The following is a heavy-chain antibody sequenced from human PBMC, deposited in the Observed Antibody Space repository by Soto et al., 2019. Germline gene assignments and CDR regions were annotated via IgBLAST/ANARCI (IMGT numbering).Heavy chain of an antibody. V-gene: IGHV1-3*01. CDR1: GYTLTSYA. CDR2: INAGNGNT. CDR3: ARDVEIPPTIFGVRNYYYYYMDV. D-gene: IGHD3-3*01. Sequence: GASVKVSCKASGYTLTSYAMHWVRQAPGQRLEWMGWINAGNGNTKYSQKFQGRVTITRDTSASTAYMELSSLRSEDTAVYYCARDVEIPPTIFGVRNYYYYYMDVCGKGTTVIVSS. J-gene: IGHJ6*03.